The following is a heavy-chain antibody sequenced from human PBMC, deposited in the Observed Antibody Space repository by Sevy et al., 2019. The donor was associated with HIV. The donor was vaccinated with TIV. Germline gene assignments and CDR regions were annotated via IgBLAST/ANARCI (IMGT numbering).Heavy chain of an antibody. Sequence: GGSLRLSCAASGFTFSSYAMSWVRQAPGKGLEWVSAISGSGGSTYYAHSVKGRFTISRDNSKNTLYLQMNSLRAEDTAVYYCAKGGMSIAARPDDYWGQGTLVTVSS. D-gene: IGHD6-6*01. CDR3: AKGGMSIAARPDDY. J-gene: IGHJ4*02. CDR1: GFTFSSYA. V-gene: IGHV3-23*01. CDR2: ISGSGGST.